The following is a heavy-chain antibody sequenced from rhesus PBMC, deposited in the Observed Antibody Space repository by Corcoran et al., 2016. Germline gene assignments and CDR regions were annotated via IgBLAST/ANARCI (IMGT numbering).Heavy chain of an antibody. CDR1: GFTFSSYG. D-gene: IGHD3-16*01. V-gene: IGHV3S5*01. Sequence: EVQLVETGGGLVQPGGSLKLSCAASGFTFSSYGMSCVRQAPGKGLEWVSAIKIVWGSQYSVDSVKGRFTISRENSKNTLSLQMNSLRAEDTAVYYCAKDLLRYYSGSYYLDYWGQGVLVTVSS. CDR2: IKIVWGSQ. J-gene: IGHJ4*01. CDR3: AKDLLRYYSGSYYLDY.